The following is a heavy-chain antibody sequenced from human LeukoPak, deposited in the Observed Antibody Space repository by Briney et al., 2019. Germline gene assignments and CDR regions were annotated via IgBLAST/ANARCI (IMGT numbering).Heavy chain of an antibody. V-gene: IGHV4-4*02. J-gene: IGHJ4*02. Sequence: SETLSLTCDVFGGSITSGHWWTWVRPAPGRGLEWIGEIFHTGSTDYNPSLKSRVTISVDKSKNQFSLKLAFVTAADTAVYYCARDQTVRSWYFDSWGQGTLVTVSS. CDR3: ARDQTVRSWYFDS. CDR2: IFHTGST. D-gene: IGHD2-15*01. CDR1: GGSITSGHW.